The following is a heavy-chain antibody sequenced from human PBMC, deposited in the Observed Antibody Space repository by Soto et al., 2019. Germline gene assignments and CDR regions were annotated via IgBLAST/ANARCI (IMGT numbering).Heavy chain of an antibody. D-gene: IGHD4-4*01. CDR1: GGTFSSYA. V-gene: IGHV1-69*06. Sequence: ASVKVSCKASGGTFSSYAISWVRQAPGQGLEWMGGIIPIFGTANYAQKFQGRVTITADKSTSTAYMELSSLRSEDTAVYRCARSRLQETPGYYYGMDVWGQGTTVTVSS. J-gene: IGHJ6*02. CDR2: IIPIFGTA. CDR3: ARSRLQETPGYYYGMDV.